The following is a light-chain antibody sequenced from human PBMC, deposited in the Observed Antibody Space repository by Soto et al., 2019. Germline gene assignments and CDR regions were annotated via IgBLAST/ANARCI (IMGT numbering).Light chain of an antibody. V-gene: IGLV4-60*02. CDR1: SGHSSYI. CDR3: ETWDINTHVV. J-gene: IGLJ2*01. CDR2: LEGSGSF. Sequence: QPVLTQSSSASASLGSSVKLTCTLSSGHSSYIIAWHQQQPGKAPRYLMNLEGSGSFNKGSGVPDRFSGASSGADRYITISNLQCEDEADYYCETWDINTHVVFGGGTKLTVL.